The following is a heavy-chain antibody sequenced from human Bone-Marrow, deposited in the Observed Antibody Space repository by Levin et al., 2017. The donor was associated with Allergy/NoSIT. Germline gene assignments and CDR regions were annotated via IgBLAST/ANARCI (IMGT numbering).Heavy chain of an antibody. V-gene: IGHV3-23*01. D-gene: IGHD3-22*01. CDR3: AKEGAPSYDSSGYYFDY. J-gene: IGHJ4*02. Sequence: QAGGSLRLSCAASGFTFSSYAMSWVRQAPGKGLEWVSAISGSGGSTYYADSVKGRFTISRDNSKNTLYLQMNSLRAEDTAVYYCAKEGAPSYDSSGYYFDYWGQGTLVTVSS. CDR1: GFTFSSYA. CDR2: ISGSGGST.